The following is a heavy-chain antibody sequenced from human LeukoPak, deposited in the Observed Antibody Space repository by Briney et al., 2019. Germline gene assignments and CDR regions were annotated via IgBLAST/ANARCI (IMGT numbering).Heavy chain of an antibody. CDR1: GYTFTSYY. CDR2: INPSGGST. V-gene: IGHV1-46*01. J-gene: IGHJ4*02. D-gene: IGHD6-19*01. Sequence: ASVRVSCKASGYTFTSYYMHWVRQAPGQGLEWMGIINPSGGSTNYAQKFQGRVTMTRDMSTSTVYMELSSLRSEDTAVYYCARDGVAGVYYFDYWGQGTLVTVSS. CDR3: ARDGVAGVYYFDY.